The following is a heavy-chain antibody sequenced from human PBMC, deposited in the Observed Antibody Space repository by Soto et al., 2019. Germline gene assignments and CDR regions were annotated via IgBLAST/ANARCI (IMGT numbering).Heavy chain of an antibody. CDR1: GLSFSNYA. D-gene: IGHD1-26*01. Sequence: GGSLRLSCAASGLSFSNYAMNWVRQAPGKGLEWVSVIRGSGDTTYYADSVKGRFTISRGNSKNTLYLQVNSLRGEDTAVYYCAKDRWSPYYFYAMDVWGRGTTVTVSS. CDR3: AKDRWSPYYFYAMDV. CDR2: IRGSGDTT. J-gene: IGHJ6*02. V-gene: IGHV3-23*01.